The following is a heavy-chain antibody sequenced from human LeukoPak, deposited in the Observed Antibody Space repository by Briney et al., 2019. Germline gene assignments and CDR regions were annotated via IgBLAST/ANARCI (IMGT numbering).Heavy chain of an antibody. V-gene: IGHV3-30*18. CDR2: ISYDGSNK. CDR1: GFTFSSYG. Sequence: PGGSLRLSCAAPGFTFSSYGMHWVRQAPGKGLEWVAVISYDGSNKYYADSVKGRFTISRDNSKNTLYLQMNSLRAEDTAVYYCAKAKGKGPGMVRGPDYWGQGTLVTVSS. J-gene: IGHJ4*02. D-gene: IGHD3-10*01. CDR3: AKAKGKGPGMVRGPDY.